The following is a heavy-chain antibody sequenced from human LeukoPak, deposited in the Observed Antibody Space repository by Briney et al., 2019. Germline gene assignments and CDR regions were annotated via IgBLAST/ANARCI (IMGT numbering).Heavy chain of an antibody. Sequence: GGSLRLSCAASGFTLSSYWMSWVRQAPGKGLEWVANIKTDGSDKDYVDSVKGRFTISRDNAKNSLYLQMNSLRAEDTAVYYCARGFGVGIWGQGTLVTVSS. CDR3: ARGFGVGI. V-gene: IGHV3-7*01. D-gene: IGHD3-10*01. J-gene: IGHJ4*02. CDR2: IKTDGSDK. CDR1: GFTLSSYW.